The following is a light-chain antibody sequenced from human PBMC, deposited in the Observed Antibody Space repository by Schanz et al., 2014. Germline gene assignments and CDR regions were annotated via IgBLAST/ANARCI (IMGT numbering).Light chain of an antibody. Sequence: SALTQPASVSGSPGQSITISFPLTSSSLGRYNSFSLSPPLPFKAPKLMIYDVTNRPSGVSDRFSGSKSDITASLTISGLQAEDEAAYYCSSYTTSRTRVFGEGTKLTVL. CDR1: SSSLGRYNS. J-gene: IGLJ2*01. V-gene: IGLV2-14*03. CDR2: DVT. CDR3: SSYTTSRTRV.